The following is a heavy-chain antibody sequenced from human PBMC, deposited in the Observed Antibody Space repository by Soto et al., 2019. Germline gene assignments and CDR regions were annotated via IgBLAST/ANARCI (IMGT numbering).Heavy chain of an antibody. D-gene: IGHD3-3*01. Sequence: PGGSLRLSCAASGFTFSNYWMSWVRQAPGKGLERVANINRDGSEKYYGDSVRGRFTISRDNPKNSLYLQMTSLSVDDTALYYCARAGVSYGIDVWGQGTLVTVSS. J-gene: IGHJ4*02. CDR3: ARAGVSYGIDV. CDR1: GFTFSNYW. CDR2: INRDGSEK. V-gene: IGHV3-7*01.